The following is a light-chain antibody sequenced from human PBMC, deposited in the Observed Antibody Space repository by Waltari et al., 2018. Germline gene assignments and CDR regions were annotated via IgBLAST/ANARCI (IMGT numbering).Light chain of an antibody. CDR2: DVT. J-gene: IGLJ3*02. CDR3: SSKCSVSTLM. V-gene: IGLV2-14*03. Sequence: QSALTQPASVSGSPGQSITISCTGTSNDIGVYNYVFWYQQHPGKAPKLILYDVTNRPSGVSNRFSGSKSGNTASLTISGLQADDEADYYCSSKCSVSTLMFGGGTKVTVL. CDR1: SNDIGVYNY.